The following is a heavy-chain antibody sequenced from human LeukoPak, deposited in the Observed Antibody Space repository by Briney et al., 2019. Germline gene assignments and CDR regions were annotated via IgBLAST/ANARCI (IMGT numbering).Heavy chain of an antibody. CDR3: AGRSASYFDS. V-gene: IGHV4-59*01. D-gene: IGHD1-26*01. J-gene: IGHJ4*02. CDR2: VFYSGPT. Sequence: ALETLSLTCTVSGDSIDSYYWSWIRQPPGEGLQWIGYVFYSGPTNYDASLKSRVAISVDRSKNQFSLKLTSVSAADTAVYYCAGRSASYFDSWGQGTPVTVSS. CDR1: GDSIDSYY.